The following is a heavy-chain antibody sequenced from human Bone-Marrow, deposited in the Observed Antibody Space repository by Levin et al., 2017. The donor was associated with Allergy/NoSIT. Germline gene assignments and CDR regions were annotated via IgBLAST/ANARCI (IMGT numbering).Heavy chain of an antibody. Sequence: LSLTCAASGFTFSSYAMSWVRQAPGKGLEWVSAISGSGGSTYYADSVKGRFTISRDNSKNTLYLQMNSLRAEDTAVYYCAKDQGGDTAMVIYYGMDVWGQGTTVTVSS. V-gene: IGHV3-23*01. CDR2: ISGSGGST. J-gene: IGHJ6*02. CDR1: GFTFSSYA. CDR3: AKDQGGDTAMVIYYGMDV. D-gene: IGHD5-18*01.